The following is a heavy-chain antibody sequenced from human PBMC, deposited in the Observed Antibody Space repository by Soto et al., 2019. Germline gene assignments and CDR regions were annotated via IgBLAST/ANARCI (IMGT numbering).Heavy chain of an antibody. CDR1: GYSFNSYY. Sequence: QVQLVQSGAAVKKPGASVKVACKASGYSFNSYYMHWVRQAPGQGPEWMGVINPSGASTSYAQKFQGRVTMTRDTSTSTVYMELSSLRSEDTALYYCASDYNAYQRQHVFDIWGQGTLVTVSS. D-gene: IGHD3-10*01. V-gene: IGHV1-46*02. J-gene: IGHJ3*02. CDR3: ASDYNAYQRQHVFDI. CDR2: INPSGAST.